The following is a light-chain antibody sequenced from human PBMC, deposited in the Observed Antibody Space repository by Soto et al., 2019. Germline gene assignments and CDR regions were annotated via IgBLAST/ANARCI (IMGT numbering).Light chain of an antibody. CDR3: QQRNYWQVT. Sequence: EVLFTQSTITPSLSPGERAPPSCRASQSVSSYLAWYQQKPGQAPRLLIYDVSNRATGIPARFSGSGSGTDFTLTISSLEPEDFAVYYCQQRNYWQVTFGQGTRLEI. J-gene: IGKJ5*01. CDR1: QSVSSY. V-gene: IGKV3-11*01. CDR2: DVS.